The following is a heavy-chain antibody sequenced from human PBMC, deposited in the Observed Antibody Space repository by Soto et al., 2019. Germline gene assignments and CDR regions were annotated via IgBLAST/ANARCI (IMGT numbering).Heavy chain of an antibody. D-gene: IGHD6-13*01. CDR1: GFTFSSYA. V-gene: IGHV3-30-3*01. J-gene: IGHJ4*02. Sequence: GGSLRLSCAASGFTFSSYAMHWVRQAPGKGLEWVAVISYDGSNKYYADSVKGRFTISRDNSKNTLYLQMDSLRAEDTAVYYCARQFSAAAGYFDYWGQGTLVTVSS. CDR3: ARQFSAAAGYFDY. CDR2: ISYDGSNK.